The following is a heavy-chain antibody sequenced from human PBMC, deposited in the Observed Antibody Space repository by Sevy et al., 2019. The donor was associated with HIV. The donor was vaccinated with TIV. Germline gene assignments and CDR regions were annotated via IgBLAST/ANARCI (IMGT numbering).Heavy chain of an antibody. CDR2: ISYDGSNK. Sequence: GGSLRLSCAASGFTFSSYAMHWVRQAPGTGLEWVAVISYDGSNKYYADSVKGRFTISRDNSKNTLYLQMDGLRAEDTALYYCAKDDEPDYYYFDMDVWGQRTTVTVSS. J-gene: IGHJ6*02. CDR3: AKDDEPDYYYFDMDV. V-gene: IGHV3-30-3*02. CDR1: GFTFSSYA.